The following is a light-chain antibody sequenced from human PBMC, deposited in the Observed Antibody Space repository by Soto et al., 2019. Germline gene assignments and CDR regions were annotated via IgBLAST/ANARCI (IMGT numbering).Light chain of an antibody. CDR2: DVS. V-gene: IGLV2-14*01. J-gene: IGLJ1*01. CDR3: SSYTSSSTLYV. Sequence: QSVLTQPASVSGSPGQSITISCTGTSSDVGAYNYVSWYQQHPGKAPKLMIYDVSNRPSGVSNRFSGSKSGNTASLTISGLQAEDEADYYCSSYTSSSTLYVFGPGTKLTVL. CDR1: SSDVGAYNY.